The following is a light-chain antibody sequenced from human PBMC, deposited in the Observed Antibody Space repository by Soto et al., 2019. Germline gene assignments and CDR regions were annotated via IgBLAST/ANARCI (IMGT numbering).Light chain of an antibody. CDR1: QSVSSN. J-gene: IGKJ5*01. V-gene: IGKV3-15*01. CDR3: QQYNNWPIT. Sequence: EIVMTQSPATLSVSPGERATLSCRASQSVSSNLTWYQQKPGQAPRLLLYGASTRATDVPARFTGSGSGTEFTLTISSLQSEDFAVYYCQQYNNWPITFGQGTRLEIK. CDR2: GAS.